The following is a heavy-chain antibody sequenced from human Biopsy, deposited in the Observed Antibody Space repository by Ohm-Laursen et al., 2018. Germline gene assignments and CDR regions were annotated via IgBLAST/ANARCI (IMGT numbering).Heavy chain of an antibody. J-gene: IGHJ4*02. CDR3: ARLGSGDYFPTFFDF. D-gene: IGHD5-12*01. V-gene: IGHV4-59*07. CDR2: IYFTGRT. Sequence: SDTLSLTCSVSGGPIDSYYWSWIRQPPGKALEWIGYIYFTGRTSYNPSLKSRVTMSVNTSKKQFSLRLSSVTAADTAVYYCARLGSGDYFPTFFDFWGQGALVTVSS. CDR1: GGPIDSYY.